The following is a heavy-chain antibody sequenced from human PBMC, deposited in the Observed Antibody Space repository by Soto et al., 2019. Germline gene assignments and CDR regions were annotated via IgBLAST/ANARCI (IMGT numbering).Heavy chain of an antibody. V-gene: IGHV4-30-4*01. D-gene: IGHD4-17*01. CDR1: GGSISNGDYY. CDR3: ARMRGGYGYYEFSP. J-gene: IGHJ5*02. CDR2: IYYTGST. Sequence: SEILSLTCTVSGGSISNGDYYWSWIRQPPGRGLEWIGHIYYTGSTDYNPSLKSRVSMSVDTSKNQFSLKLNSVTAADTAVYYCARMRGGYGYYEFSPWGQGSLVTVSS.